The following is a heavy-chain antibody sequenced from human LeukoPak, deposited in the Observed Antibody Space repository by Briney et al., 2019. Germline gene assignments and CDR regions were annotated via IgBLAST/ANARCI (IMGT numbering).Heavy chain of an antibody. CDR2: IYTSGST. D-gene: IGHD3-22*01. CDR3: ARLLDNDISGDPDTFDV. CDR1: GGSISSYY. V-gene: IGHV4-4*07. J-gene: IGHJ3*01. Sequence: SETLSLTCTVSGGSISSYYWSWIRQPAGKGLEWIGGIYTSGSTNYNPSLKSRVTISVDKSKNQFSLELCSVTAADTAVYSCARLLDNDISGDPDTFDVWGQGTTVIVSS.